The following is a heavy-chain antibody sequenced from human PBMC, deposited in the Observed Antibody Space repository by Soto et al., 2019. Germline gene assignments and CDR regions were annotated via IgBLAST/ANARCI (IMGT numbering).Heavy chain of an antibody. CDR1: GFPFGIYT. J-gene: IGHJ4*02. D-gene: IGHD2-2*01. CDR3: AREAKYHEF. V-gene: IGHV3-21*01. CDR2: ISSSGTYI. Sequence: GGSLRLSGETSGFPFGIYTMNWVRQAPGKGLEWVSSISSSGTYIDYADSVEGRFAISRDDAKNSVFLEMTSLRVDDTAVYYCAREAKYHEFWGQGTLVTVSS.